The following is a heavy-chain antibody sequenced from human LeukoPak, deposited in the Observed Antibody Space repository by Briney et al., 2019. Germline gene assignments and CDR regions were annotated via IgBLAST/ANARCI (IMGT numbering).Heavy chain of an antibody. Sequence: SETLSLTCTVSGGSINGYYWRWTRQPPGRGLEYIGHIYYNGNTDYNPSLKSRVTISVDTSKNQFSLNLNSLTAADTAVYYCARWYCSSGTCYYLDYWGHGTLVTVSS. CDR2: IYYNGNT. CDR1: GGSINGYY. CDR3: ARWYCSSGTCYYLDY. V-gene: IGHV4-59*01. D-gene: IGHD2-2*01. J-gene: IGHJ4*01.